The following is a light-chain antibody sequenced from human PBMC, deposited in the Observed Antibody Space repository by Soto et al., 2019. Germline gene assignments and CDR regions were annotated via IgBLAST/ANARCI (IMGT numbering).Light chain of an antibody. CDR1: SSDVGGYNY. Sequence: QSALTQPASVSGSPGQSITISCTGTSSDVGGYNYVSWYQHHPGKAPKLMIYDVSNRPSGVSNRFSGSKSGNTASLTISGLQAEDEADYYCTSYTSGSTLYVFGPGTKVTVL. V-gene: IGLV2-14*03. J-gene: IGLJ1*01. CDR2: DVS. CDR3: TSYTSGSTLYV.